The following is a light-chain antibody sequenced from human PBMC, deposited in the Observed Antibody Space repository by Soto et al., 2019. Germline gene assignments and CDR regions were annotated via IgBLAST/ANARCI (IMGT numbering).Light chain of an antibody. CDR1: QSVSSSY. CDR3: QQYGSSPRALT. V-gene: IGKV3-20*01. CDR2: GAS. Sequence: EIVLTQSPGTLSLSPGERATLSCRASQSVSSSYLAWYQQKPGQAPRLLIYGASSRATGIPDRFSGSGSGTDCTLTISRLEPEDLAVSYCQQYGSSPRALTFGGVTKVEIK. J-gene: IGKJ4*01.